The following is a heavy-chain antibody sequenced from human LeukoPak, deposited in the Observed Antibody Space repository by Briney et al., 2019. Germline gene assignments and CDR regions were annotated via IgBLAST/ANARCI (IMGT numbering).Heavy chain of an antibody. V-gene: IGHV4-4*02. CDR1: GGSISRTNW. CDR3: SRESGAFSPFGY. Sequence: SGTLSLTCDVSGGSISRTNWWSWVRQSPGQGLEWIGEISLSGRTNYNPSLQSRVTMSLDESKNQLSLDLASVTDADTAVYYCSRESGAFSPFGYWGQGTLVTVHS. D-gene: IGHD1-26*01. CDR2: ISLSGRT. J-gene: IGHJ4*02.